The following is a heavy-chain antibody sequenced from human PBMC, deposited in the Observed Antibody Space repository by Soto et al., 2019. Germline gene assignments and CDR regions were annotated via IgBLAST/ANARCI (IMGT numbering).Heavy chain of an antibody. J-gene: IGHJ4*02. Sequence: PSETLSLTCTVSGGSIGSSSYYWGWIRQPPGKGLEWIGSIYYSGSTYYNPSLKSRVTISVDTSKNQFSLKLSSVTAADTAVYYCARDYYDSSGYYATFDYWGQGTLVTVSS. CDR2: IYYSGST. CDR1: GGSIGSSSYY. D-gene: IGHD3-22*01. V-gene: IGHV4-39*02. CDR3: ARDYYDSSGYYATFDY.